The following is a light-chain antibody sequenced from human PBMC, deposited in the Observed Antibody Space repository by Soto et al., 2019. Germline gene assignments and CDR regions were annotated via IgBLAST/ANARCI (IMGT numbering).Light chain of an antibody. CDR3: SSYTSSSFYV. CDR1: SSDVGGYNY. V-gene: IGLV2-14*01. Sequence: QSALTQPASVSGSPGQXXTISCTGTSSDVGGYNYVSWYQQHPGKAPKLMIYDVSNRPSGVSNRFSGSKSGNTASLTISGLQAEDEADYYCSSYTSSSFYVFGTGTKVTVL. J-gene: IGLJ1*01. CDR2: DVS.